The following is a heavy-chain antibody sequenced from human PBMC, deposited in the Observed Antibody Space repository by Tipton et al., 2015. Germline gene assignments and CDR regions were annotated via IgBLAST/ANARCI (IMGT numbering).Heavy chain of an antibody. CDR1: GFTFSSYW. D-gene: IGHD5-12*01. CDR3: AKREKIVATSFYYFDY. Sequence: SLRLSCAASGFTFSSYWMHWVRQAPGKGLVWVSHINSDGSSTKYADSVKGRFTISTDNAKKTLYLQMNSLRAEDTAVYYCAKREKIVATSFYYFDYWGQGSLVTVSS. V-gene: IGHV3-74*03. CDR2: INSDGSST. J-gene: IGHJ4*02.